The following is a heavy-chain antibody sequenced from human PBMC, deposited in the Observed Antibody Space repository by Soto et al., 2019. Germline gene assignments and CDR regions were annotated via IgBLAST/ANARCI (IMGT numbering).Heavy chain of an antibody. V-gene: IGHV3-21*01. J-gene: IGHJ4*02. Sequence: EVQLVESGGGLVKPGGSLRLSCAASGFTFSSYSMNWVRQAPGKGLEWVSSISSSSSYIYYADSVKGRFTISRDNAKNSLSLQMNSLRAEDTAVYYCARVRRDGYNAFDYWGQGTLVTVSS. CDR3: ARVRRDGYNAFDY. CDR1: GFTFSSYS. CDR2: ISSSSSYI. D-gene: IGHD5-12*01.